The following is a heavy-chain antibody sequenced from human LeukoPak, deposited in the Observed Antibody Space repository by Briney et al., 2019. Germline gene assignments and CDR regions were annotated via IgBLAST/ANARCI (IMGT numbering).Heavy chain of an antibody. Sequence: PGGSLRLSCAASGFIFSTYGVYWARQAPGKGLEWVAFIRHDGSIKNYADSVKGRSTISRDNSKNTLYLQMNSLRAEDTAVYYCAKDSLADIDYWGQGTLVTVSS. V-gene: IGHV3-30*02. CDR1: GFIFSTYG. D-gene: IGHD3-16*01. CDR2: IRHDGSIK. J-gene: IGHJ4*02. CDR3: AKDSLADIDY.